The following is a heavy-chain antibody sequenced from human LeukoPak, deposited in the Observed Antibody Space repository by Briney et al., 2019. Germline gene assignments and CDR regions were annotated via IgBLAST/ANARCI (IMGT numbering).Heavy chain of an antibody. V-gene: IGHV3-20*04. D-gene: IGHD6-13*01. CDR1: GFTLRGYW. J-gene: IGHJ3*02. CDR3: ARIKGSSPTGAFDI. Sequence: PGGSLRLSCAASGFTLRGYWMHWVRQAPGKGLEWVSGINWNGGSTGYADSVKGRFTISRDNAKNSLYLQMNSLRAEDTALYYCARIKGSSPTGAFDIWGQETMVTVP. CDR2: INWNGGST.